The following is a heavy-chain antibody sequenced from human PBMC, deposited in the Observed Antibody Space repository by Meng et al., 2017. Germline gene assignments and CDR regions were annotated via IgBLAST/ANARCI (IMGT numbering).Heavy chain of an antibody. CDR3: ARCRHTAMAKYKWFDP. D-gene: IGHD5-18*01. J-gene: IGHJ5*02. CDR1: GGYFSVYY. V-gene: IGHV4-34*01. Sequence: VPLQLWGVGLVRPTETLCLTWAVYGGYFSVYYWSWIRQPPGKGLGWIGEINHSVSTNSNPSLKGRVTIGGYTSKNQFSLKLGSVNAEDTAVYYCARCRHTAMAKYKWFDPWGQGTLVTVSS. CDR2: INHSVST.